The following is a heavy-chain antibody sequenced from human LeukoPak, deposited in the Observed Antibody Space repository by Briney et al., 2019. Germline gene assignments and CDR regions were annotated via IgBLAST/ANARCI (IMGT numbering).Heavy chain of an antibody. J-gene: IGHJ6*03. CDR3: ARDGYYYDSSGRRGYYMDV. Sequence: PGRSLRLSCAASGFTFSSYAMHWVRQAPGKGLEWVAVISYDGSNKYYADSVKGRFTISRDNSKNTLYLQMNSLRAEDTAVYYCARDGYYYDSSGRRGYYMDVWGKGTTVTVSS. V-gene: IGHV3-30*01. CDR1: GFTFSSYA. CDR2: ISYDGSNK. D-gene: IGHD3-22*01.